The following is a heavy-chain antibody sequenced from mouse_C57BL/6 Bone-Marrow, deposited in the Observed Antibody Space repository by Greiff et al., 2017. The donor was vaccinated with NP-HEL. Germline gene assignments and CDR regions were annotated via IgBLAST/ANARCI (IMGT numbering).Heavy chain of an antibody. V-gene: IGHV1-82*01. CDR1: GYAFSSSW. CDR3: ARGLRRGSYWYFDV. J-gene: IGHJ1*03. CDR2: IYPGDGDT. D-gene: IGHD2-2*01. Sequence: VQLQQSGPELVKPGASVKISCKASGYAFSSSWMNWVKQRPGKGLEWIGRIYPGDGDTNYNGKFKGKATLTADKSSSTAYMQLSSLTSEDSAVYFCARGLRRGSYWYFDVWGTGTTVTVSS.